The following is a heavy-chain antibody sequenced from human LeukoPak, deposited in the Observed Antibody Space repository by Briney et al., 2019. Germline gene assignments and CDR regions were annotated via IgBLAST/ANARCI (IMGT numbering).Heavy chain of an antibody. CDR2: IGIESGNT. CDR3: ARDYKYAFDN. D-gene: IGHD5-24*01. Sequence: GGSLRLSCAASGFTFSDYSMNWVRQAPGKGLEWISYIGIESGNTNYADSVKGRFTISGDKAKNSLYLQMNSLRVEDTAVYYCARDYKYAFDNWGQGTLVTVSS. V-gene: IGHV3-48*01. J-gene: IGHJ4*02. CDR1: GFTFSDYS.